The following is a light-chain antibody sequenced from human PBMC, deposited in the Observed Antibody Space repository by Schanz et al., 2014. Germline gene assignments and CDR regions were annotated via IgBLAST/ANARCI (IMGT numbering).Light chain of an antibody. CDR3: QQRSNWPLT. J-gene: IGKJ4*01. CDR1: QSVSIY. V-gene: IGKV3-11*01. Sequence: VMTQSPATLSVSPGESATLSCRASQSVSIYLAWYQQKPGQAPRLLIYDASNRATGIPARFSGSGSGTDFTLTISSLETEDSAVYYCQQRSNWPLTFGGGTKVEIK. CDR2: DAS.